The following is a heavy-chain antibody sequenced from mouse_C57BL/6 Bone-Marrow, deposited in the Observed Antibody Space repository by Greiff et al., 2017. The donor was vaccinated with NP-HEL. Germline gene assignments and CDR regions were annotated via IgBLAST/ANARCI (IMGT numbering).Heavy chain of an antibody. V-gene: IGHV1-82*01. J-gene: IGHJ2*01. CDR2: IYPGDGDT. CDR3: ARYAWEGFDY. Sequence: QVQLQQSGPELVKPGASVKISCKASGYAFSSSWMNWVKQRPGKGLEWIGRIYPGDGDTNYNGKFKGKATLTADKSSSTAYMQLSSLTSEDSAVYCCARYAWEGFDYWGQGTTLTVSS. CDR1: GYAFSSSW. D-gene: IGHD4-1*01.